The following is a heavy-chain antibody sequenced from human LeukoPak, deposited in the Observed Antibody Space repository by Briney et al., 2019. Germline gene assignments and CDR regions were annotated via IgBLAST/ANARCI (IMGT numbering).Heavy chain of an antibody. CDR2: ISGSGGST. J-gene: IGHJ3*02. CDR3: AKIDVAEYAFDI. D-gene: IGHD6-13*01. V-gene: IGHV3-23*01. CDR1: GFTFSSYS. Sequence: PGGSLRLSCAASGFTFSSYSMNWVRQAPGKGLEWVSAISGSGGSTYYADSVKGRFTISRDNSKNTLYLQMNSLRAEDTAVYYCAKIDVAEYAFDIWGQGTMVTVSS.